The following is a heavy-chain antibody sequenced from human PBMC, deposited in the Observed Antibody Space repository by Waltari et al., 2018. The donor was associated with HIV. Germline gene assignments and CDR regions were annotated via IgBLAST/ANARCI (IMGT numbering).Heavy chain of an antibody. CDR1: GFSFRYTS. CDR2: IKNKNDGGAT. Sequence: EVQLVESGGGLVKPGESLRLSCAASGFSFRYTSMSWVRQAPGKGLEWVGHIKNKNDGGATAYGAPVRGRCVISTDDSRNTLYLQINGLKTEDTAIYYCVTETSNTWAFDYWGPGTLVTVSS. D-gene: IGHD1-26*01. J-gene: IGHJ4*02. CDR3: VTETSNTWAFDY. V-gene: IGHV3-15*01.